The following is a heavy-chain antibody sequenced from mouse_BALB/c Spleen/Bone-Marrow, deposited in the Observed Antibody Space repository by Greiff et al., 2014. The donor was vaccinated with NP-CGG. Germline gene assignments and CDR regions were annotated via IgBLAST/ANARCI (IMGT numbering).Heavy chain of an antibody. J-gene: IGHJ3*01. CDR2: IDPANGNT. D-gene: IGHD1-1*01. V-gene: IGHV14-3*02. CDR3: AIYDNGSSGFAY. CDR1: GFNIKDTY. Sequence: SVKLSCTASGFNIKDTYMHWVKQRPEQGLEWIGRIDPANGNTKYDPQFQGKATITADTSSNKAYLQLSSLTWEDTAGYYGAIYDNGSSGFAYGSQGTLVTVAA.